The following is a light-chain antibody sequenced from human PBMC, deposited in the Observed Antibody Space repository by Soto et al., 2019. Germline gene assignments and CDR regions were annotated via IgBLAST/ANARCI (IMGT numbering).Light chain of an antibody. V-gene: IGKV3-20*01. CDR2: GVS. CDR3: QVYGSSPKT. CDR1: QPVNSGY. Sequence: IVLTQSPGTLSLSPGEGATLSCRASQPVNSGYLAWYQQKPGQAPRLLMYGVSTRDTGIPDRFSGSGAGKDFTLTISRLAPGDFAVYYCQVYGSSPKTFGQGTKVEFK. J-gene: IGKJ1*01.